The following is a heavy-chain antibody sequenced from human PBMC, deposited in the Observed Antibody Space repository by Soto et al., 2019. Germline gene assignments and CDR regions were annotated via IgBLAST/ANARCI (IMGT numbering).Heavy chain of an antibody. Sequence: GGSLRLSCAASGFIVSTIYMSWVRQAPGKGLEWVSTIYADGRTYYADSVKGRFTMSRDDVKDTLFLQMNSLRVEDTAVYYCARDIDYCGQGTLVTVSS. CDR3: ARDIDY. V-gene: IGHV3-66*01. CDR2: IYADGRT. CDR1: GFIVSTIY. J-gene: IGHJ4*02.